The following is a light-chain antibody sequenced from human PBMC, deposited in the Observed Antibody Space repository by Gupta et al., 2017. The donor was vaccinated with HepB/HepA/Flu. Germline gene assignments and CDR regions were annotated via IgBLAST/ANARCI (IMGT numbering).Light chain of an antibody. CDR3: NSRDSSGDHLV. Sequence: SSELTQDPAVSVALGTTIRFTCHGDSLRKYYASWYQQKPGQAPVLVIYGENNRPSGIPDRFSGSRSGNTASLTITGAKAEDEADYYCNSRDSSGDHLVFGPGTKVTVL. V-gene: IGLV3-19*01. CDR1: SLRKYY. J-gene: IGLJ1*01. CDR2: GEN.